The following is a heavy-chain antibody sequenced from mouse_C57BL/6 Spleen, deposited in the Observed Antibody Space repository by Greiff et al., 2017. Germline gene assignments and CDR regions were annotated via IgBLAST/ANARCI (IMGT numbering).Heavy chain of an antibody. CDR2: INPCSGYT. D-gene: IGHD2-2*01. CDR3: ARHYYGYDGVAY. V-gene: IGHV1-7*01. J-gene: IGHJ3*01. CDR1: GYTFTSYW. Sequence: QVQLKESGAELAKPGASVTLSCKASGYTFTSYWMHWVKQRPGQGLEWIGYINPCSGYTKYNQKFKDKATLTADKSSSTAYMQLSSLTYEDSAVYYCARHYYGYDGVAYWGQGTLVTVSA.